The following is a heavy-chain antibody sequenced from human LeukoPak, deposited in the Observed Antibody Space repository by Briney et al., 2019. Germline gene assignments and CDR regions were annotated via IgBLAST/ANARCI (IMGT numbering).Heavy chain of an antibody. Sequence: GGSLRLSCAAPGFTFNSYTMHWVRQAPGKGLEWVAVTSSDLNVKLYADSVKGRFTISRDNSRSTLYLQMNSLRPEDTAIYYCAREGYYGSGSPPSLYFDYWGQGTLVTVSS. J-gene: IGHJ4*02. D-gene: IGHD3-10*01. V-gene: IGHV3-30-3*01. CDR2: TSSDLNVK. CDR1: GFTFNSYT. CDR3: AREGYYGSGSPPSLYFDY.